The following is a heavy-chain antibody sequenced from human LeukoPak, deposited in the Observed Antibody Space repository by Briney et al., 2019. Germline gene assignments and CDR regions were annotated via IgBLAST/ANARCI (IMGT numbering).Heavy chain of an antibody. V-gene: IGHV4-59*08. CDR2: IYYSGST. J-gene: IGHJ3*02. Sequence: SEILSLTCTVSGGSISSYYWSWIRQPPGKGLEWIGYIYYSGSTNYNPSLKSRVTISVDTSKNQFSLKLSSVTAADTAVYYCARRITMVRDAFDIWGQGTMVTASS. CDR3: ARRITMVRDAFDI. CDR1: GGSISSYY. D-gene: IGHD3-10*01.